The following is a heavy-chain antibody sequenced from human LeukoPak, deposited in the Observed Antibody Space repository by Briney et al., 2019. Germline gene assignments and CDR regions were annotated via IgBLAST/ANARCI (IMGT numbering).Heavy chain of an antibody. D-gene: IGHD3-9*01. CDR1: GYTFTGYY. V-gene: IGHV1-2*02. CDR2: INPNSGGT. CDR3: ARLDILTSSDAFDI. J-gene: IGHJ3*02. Sequence: ASVKVSCKASGYTFTGYYMHWVRQAPGQGLEWMGWINPNSGGTNYAQKFQGRVTMTRDTSISTAYMELSRLRSDDTAVYYCARLDILTSSDAFDIWGQGTMVTVSS.